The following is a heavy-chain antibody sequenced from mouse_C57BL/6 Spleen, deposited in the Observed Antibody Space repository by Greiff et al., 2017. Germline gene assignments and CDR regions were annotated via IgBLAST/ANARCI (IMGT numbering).Heavy chain of an antibody. J-gene: IGHJ2*01. CDR2: IDPSDSYT. CDR1: GYTFTSYW. CDR3: ARGLDGYYGY. V-gene: IGHV1-69*01. D-gene: IGHD2-3*01. Sequence: QVQLQQSGAELVMPGASVKLSCKASGYTFTSYWMHWVKQRPGQGLEWIGEIDPSDSYTNYNQKFKGKSTLTVDKSSSTAYMQLSSLTSEDSAVYYCARGLDGYYGYWGQGTTLTVSS.